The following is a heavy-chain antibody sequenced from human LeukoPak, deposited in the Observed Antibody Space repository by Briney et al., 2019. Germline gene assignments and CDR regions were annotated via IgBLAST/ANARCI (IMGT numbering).Heavy chain of an antibody. J-gene: IGHJ4*02. CDR3: ARAGLNGDVDY. CDR2: INHSGST. V-gene: IGHV4-34*01. CDR1: GGSFSGYY. Sequence: SETLSLTCAVYGGSFSGYYWSWIRQPPGKGLEWIGEINHSGSTNYNPSLKSRVTISVDTSKNQFSLKLSSMPAADTAVYYCARAGLNGDVDYWGQGTLVTVSS. D-gene: IGHD4-17*01.